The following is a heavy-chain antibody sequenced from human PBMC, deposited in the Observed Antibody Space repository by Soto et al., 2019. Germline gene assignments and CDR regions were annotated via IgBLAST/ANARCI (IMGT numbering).Heavy chain of an antibody. CDR2: ISGSGGST. Sequence: GGSLRLSCAASGFTFSSYAMSWVRQAPGKRLEWVSAISGSGGSTYYADSVKGRLTISRDNFKNTLYLQMNSLRAEDTAVYYCAKERLLWFGELFSTDAFDIWGQGTMVTVSS. V-gene: IGHV3-23*01. J-gene: IGHJ3*02. CDR3: AKERLLWFGELFSTDAFDI. D-gene: IGHD3-10*01. CDR1: GFTFSSYA.